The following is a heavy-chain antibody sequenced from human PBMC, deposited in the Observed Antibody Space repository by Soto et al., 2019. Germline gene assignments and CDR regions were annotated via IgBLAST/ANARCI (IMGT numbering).Heavy chain of an antibody. CDR2: ISASGGST. V-gene: IGHV3-23*01. Sequence: EVQLLESGGGLVQPGGSLRLSCAASGFTFSSYAMSWVRQAPGKGLEWVSGISASGGSTYYADSVKGRFTISRDNSKNTLYLQMNSLRAEDTAVYYCAKMGRIGIQTLPTFDYWGQGTLVTVSS. CDR1: GFTFSSYA. CDR3: AKMGRIGIQTLPTFDY. D-gene: IGHD5-18*01. J-gene: IGHJ4*02.